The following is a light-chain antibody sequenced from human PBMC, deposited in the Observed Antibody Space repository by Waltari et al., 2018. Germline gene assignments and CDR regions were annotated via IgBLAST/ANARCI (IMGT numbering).Light chain of an antibody. CDR2: GAS. Sequence: EIVLTQSPGTLSLSPGERATLSCRTSQSVSSTYIAWYQQKPVQTPRLLIYGASNRATGIPDRFSGSGSGTDFTLTISRLEPEDSAVYYCQQYVSSPLTFGGGTKVEIK. CDR1: QSVSSTY. J-gene: IGKJ4*01. V-gene: IGKV3-20*01. CDR3: QQYVSSPLT.